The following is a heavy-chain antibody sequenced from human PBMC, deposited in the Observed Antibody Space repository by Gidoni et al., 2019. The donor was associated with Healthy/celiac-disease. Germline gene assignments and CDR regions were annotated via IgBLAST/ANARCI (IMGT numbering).Heavy chain of an antibody. CDR3: AKDSQLERPAYYYYYGMDV. Sequence: EVQLLESGGGLVQPGGSLRLSCAASGFTFSSYAMSWVRQAPGKGLEWVSAMSGSGGSTYYADSVKGRFTISRDNSKNTLYLQMNSLRAEDTAVYYCAKDSQLERPAYYYYYGMDVWGQGTTVTVSS. CDR2: MSGSGGST. D-gene: IGHD1-1*01. CDR1: GFTFSSYA. J-gene: IGHJ6*02. V-gene: IGHV3-23*01.